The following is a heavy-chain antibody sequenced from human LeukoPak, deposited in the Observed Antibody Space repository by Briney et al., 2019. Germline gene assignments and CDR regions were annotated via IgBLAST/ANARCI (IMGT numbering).Heavy chain of an antibody. D-gene: IGHD7-27*01. V-gene: IGHV1-2*02. CDR2: INPNSGGT. CDR1: GGTFSSYA. J-gene: IGHJ4*02. Sequence: ASVKVSCKASGGTFSSYAISWVRQAPGQGLEWMGWINPNSGGTNYAQKFQGRVTVTRDTSISTAYMELSRLRSDDTAVYYCARDPVTGDLDYWGQGTLVTVSS. CDR3: ARDPVTGDLDY.